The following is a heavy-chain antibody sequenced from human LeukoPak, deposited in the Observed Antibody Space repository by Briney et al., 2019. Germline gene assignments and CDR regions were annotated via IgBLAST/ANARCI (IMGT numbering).Heavy chain of an antibody. D-gene: IGHD4-11*01. V-gene: IGHV4-59*01. CDR1: GGSISSYY. CDR2: IYYSGST. CDR3: ARDRVRGNSNPFFDY. Sequence: SETLSLTCTVSGGSISSYYWSWIRQPPGKGLEWIGYIYYSGSTNYNPSLKSRVTISLDTSKNQFSLKLISVTAADTAVYYCARDRVRGNSNPFFDYWGQGTLVTVSS. J-gene: IGHJ4*02.